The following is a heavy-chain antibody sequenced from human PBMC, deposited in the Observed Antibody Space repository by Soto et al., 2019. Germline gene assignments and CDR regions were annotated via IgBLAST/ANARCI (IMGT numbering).Heavy chain of an antibody. Sequence: SATLSLTCTLSSGSISSYYWSWIRQPPGKGLEWIGYLYYSGSTSYYPCLKSLVTIPVDTSKNKFSLKLSSVTAADTAVYYCARVEDSSSWYFDYWGQGTLVTVAA. CDR1: SGSISSYY. CDR2: LYYSGST. J-gene: IGHJ4*02. V-gene: IGHV4-59*01. D-gene: IGHD6-13*01. CDR3: ARVEDSSSWYFDY.